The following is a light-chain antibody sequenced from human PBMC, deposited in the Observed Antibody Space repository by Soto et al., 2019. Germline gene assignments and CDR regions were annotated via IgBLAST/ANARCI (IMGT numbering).Light chain of an antibody. CDR3: QNYKSALRIT. CDR2: AAS. V-gene: IGKV1-27*01. CDR1: QGITNY. Sequence: DIQMTQSPSSLSASVGDRVTITCRASQGITNYLAWYQRKPGKVPKLLIYAASTLQSGVPSRFSGSGSGTDFTLTISSLQPEDVATYYCQNYKSALRITFGHGTRLEIK. J-gene: IGKJ5*01.